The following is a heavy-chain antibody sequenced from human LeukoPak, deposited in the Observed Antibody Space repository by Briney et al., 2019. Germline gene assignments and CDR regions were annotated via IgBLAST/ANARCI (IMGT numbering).Heavy chain of an antibody. CDR1: GGSISGSNW. CDR3: ARGSYYDYVWGSYFDY. V-gene: IGHV4-4*02. D-gene: IGHD3-16*01. J-gene: IGHJ4*02. CDR2: IYHSGST. Sequence: SETLSLTCAVSGGSISGSNWWSWVRQPPGKGLEWIGEIYHSGSTNYNPSLKSRVTISVDESKNQFSLKLSSVTAADTAVYYCARGSYYDYVWGSYFDYWGQGTLVTVSS.